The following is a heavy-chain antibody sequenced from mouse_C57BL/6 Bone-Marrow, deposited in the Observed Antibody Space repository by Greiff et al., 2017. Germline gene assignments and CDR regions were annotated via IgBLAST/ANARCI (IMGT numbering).Heavy chain of an antibody. V-gene: IGHV1-50*01. CDR1: GYTFTSYW. CDR3: ARQGLLRGAY. D-gene: IGHD2-3*01. Sequence: QVQLQQSGAELVKPGASVKLSCKASGYTFTSYWMQWVKQRPGQGLEWIGEIDPSDSYTNYNQKFKGKATLTVDTSSSTAYMQLSSLTSEDSAVYYCARQGLLRGAYWGQGTLVTVSA. CDR2: IDPSDSYT. J-gene: IGHJ3*01.